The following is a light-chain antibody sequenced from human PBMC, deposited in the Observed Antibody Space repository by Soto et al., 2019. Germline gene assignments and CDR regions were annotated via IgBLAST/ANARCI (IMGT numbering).Light chain of an antibody. Sequence: QSALTQPASVSGSPGQSITISCTGTSSDVGDYNYVYWYQQHPGKAPKLMIYDVSNRPSGVSNRFSGSKSGNTASLTISGLQADDEADYFCSSYTSSSTPYVFGTRTKLTVL. J-gene: IGLJ1*01. CDR2: DVS. CDR3: SSYTSSSTPYV. CDR1: SSDVGDYNY. V-gene: IGLV2-14*03.